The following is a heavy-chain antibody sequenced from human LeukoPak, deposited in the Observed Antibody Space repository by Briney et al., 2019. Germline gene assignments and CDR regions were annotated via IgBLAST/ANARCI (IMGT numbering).Heavy chain of an antibody. V-gene: IGHV3-23*01. CDR2: LNHGGSSK. Sequence: PGGSLSLSCVASGFTFSSYSMSWVRQPPGKGLEWVSALNHGGSSKHYADPVRGRFTISRDNSKNTLYLQMNSLRAEDTAVYYCASPVRDRYCSGGSCYSPFDFWGQGNLVTVSS. J-gene: IGHJ4*02. D-gene: IGHD2-15*01. CDR1: GFTFSSYS. CDR3: ASPVRDRYCSGGSCYSPFDF.